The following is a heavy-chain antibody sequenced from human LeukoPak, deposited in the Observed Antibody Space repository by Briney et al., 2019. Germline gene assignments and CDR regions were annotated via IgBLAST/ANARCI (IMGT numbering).Heavy chain of an antibody. CDR2: FDPEDGET. V-gene: IGHV1-24*01. J-gene: IGHJ4*02. CDR1: GYTLTELS. D-gene: IGHD3-9*01. Sequence: KVSCKVSGYTLTELSMHWVRQAPGKGLEWMGGFDPEDGETIYAQKFQGRVTMTEDTSTDTAYMELSSLRSEDTAVYYCAVSVRFERVWHYFNNWGQGTQVTVSS. CDR3: AVSVRFERVWHYFNN.